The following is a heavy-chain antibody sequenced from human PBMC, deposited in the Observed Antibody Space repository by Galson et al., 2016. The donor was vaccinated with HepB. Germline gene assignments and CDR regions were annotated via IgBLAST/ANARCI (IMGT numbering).Heavy chain of an antibody. D-gene: IGHD7-27*01. CDR1: GFTFDDFT. CDR3: AKEAITGGNYFDY. CDR2: INWDGAYT. Sequence: SLRLSCAASGFTFDDFTMHWVRQAPGKGLEWVSLINWDGAYTYYADSVRGRFTISRDNSKNSLYLQMNSLRTEDTALFYCAKEAITGGNYFDYWGQGTLVTVSS. J-gene: IGHJ4*02. V-gene: IGHV3-43*01.